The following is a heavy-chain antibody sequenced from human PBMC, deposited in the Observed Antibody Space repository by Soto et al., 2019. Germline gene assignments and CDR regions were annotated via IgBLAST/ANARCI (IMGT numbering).Heavy chain of an antibody. CDR2: ISYDGANT. CDR1: GLTLSTFS. Sequence: QVQLVESGGGVVQPGGSLRLSCVASGLTLSTFSIHWVRQAPGKGLEWVAVISYDGANTYYADSVKGRFTISRDNSKNTVYLQIHTLSNEEKAFYYCAGQARRGEWLMDVWGQGTMVIVSS. D-gene: IGHD3-3*01. CDR3: AGQARRGEWLMDV. V-gene: IGHV3-30-3*01. J-gene: IGHJ6*02.